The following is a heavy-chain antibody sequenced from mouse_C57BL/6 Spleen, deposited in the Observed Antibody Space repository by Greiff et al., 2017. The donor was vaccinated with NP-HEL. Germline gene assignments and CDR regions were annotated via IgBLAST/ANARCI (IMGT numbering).Heavy chain of an antibody. CDR2: IDPSDSYT. Sequence: QVQLQQPGAELVMPGASVKLSCKASGYTFTSYWMHWVKQRPGQGLEWIGEIDPSDSYTNYNQKFKGKSTLTVDKSSSTAYMQLSSLTSEDSAVYYCARGTMASFAYWGQGTLVTVSA. CDR1: GYTFTSYW. CDR3: ARGTMASFAY. J-gene: IGHJ3*01. V-gene: IGHV1-69*01. D-gene: IGHD1-1*02.